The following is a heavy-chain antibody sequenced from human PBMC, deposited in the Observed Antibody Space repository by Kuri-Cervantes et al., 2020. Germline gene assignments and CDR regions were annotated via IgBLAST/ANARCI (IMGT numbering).Heavy chain of an antibody. D-gene: IGHD6-19*01. J-gene: IGHJ6*03. Sequence: SETLSLTCTVSGGSIRSSSYYCSWIRQPPGKGLEWIGSVYYSGSTCYNPSLKRRVTISVDMSKNQFSLKLSSVTAADTAVYYCARLPFSGWGYMDVWGKGTTVTVSS. CDR3: ARLPFSGWGYMDV. V-gene: IGHV4-39*01. CDR2: VYYSGST. CDR1: GGSIRSSSYY.